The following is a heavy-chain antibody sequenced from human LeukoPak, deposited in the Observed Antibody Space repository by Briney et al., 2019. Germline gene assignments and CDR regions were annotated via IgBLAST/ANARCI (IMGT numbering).Heavy chain of an antibody. Sequence: SQTLSLTCTVSGGSISSGDYYWSWIRQPPGMGLEWIVYIYYSGSTYYNPFLKSRVTISVDTSKNQFSLKLSSVTAADTAVYYCARGAPDCSSTSCYIWFDPWGQGTLVTVSS. D-gene: IGHD2-2*02. CDR2: IYYSGST. V-gene: IGHV4-30-4*01. J-gene: IGHJ5*02. CDR1: GGSISSGDYY. CDR3: ARGAPDCSSTSCYIWFDP.